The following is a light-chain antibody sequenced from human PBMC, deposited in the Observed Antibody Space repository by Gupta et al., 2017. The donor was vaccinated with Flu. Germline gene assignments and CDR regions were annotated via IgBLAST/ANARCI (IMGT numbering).Light chain of an antibody. V-gene: IGKV2-28*01. J-gene: IGKJ1*01. Sequence: ISCRSSQNLLHSNGYNYMDWYLQKTGQSPQLLIYLGSNRASGVPDRFSDSGSGTDFTLKISRVEAEDVGVYYCMQTLQTPPTFGQGTKVEIK. CDR2: LGS. CDR1: QNLLHSNGYNY. CDR3: MQTLQTPPT.